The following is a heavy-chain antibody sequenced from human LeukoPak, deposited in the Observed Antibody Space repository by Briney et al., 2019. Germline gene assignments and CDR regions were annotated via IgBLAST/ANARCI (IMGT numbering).Heavy chain of an antibody. Sequence: GGSLRLSCVASGFTFSTSWMDWVRHVPGKGLERVANIKEDGSETYYVDSAKGRFTISRDNAKKSLYLQMDSLRVEDTAIYYCTKSLDYWGQGTLVTVSS. CDR1: GFTFSTSW. CDR3: TKSLDY. J-gene: IGHJ4*02. CDR2: IKEDGSET. V-gene: IGHV3-7*01.